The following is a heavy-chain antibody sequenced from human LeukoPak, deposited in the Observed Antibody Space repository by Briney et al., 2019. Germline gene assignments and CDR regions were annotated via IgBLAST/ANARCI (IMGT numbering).Heavy chain of an antibody. D-gene: IGHD2-2*01. J-gene: IGHJ4*02. Sequence: SETLSLTCTVSGGSISTSSYYWDWIRQPPGKGLEWIASISYSGSTYYNPSLKSRVTISVDTSKNQFSLTLSSVTAADTAVYYCAREEVVPAAMGAYFDYWGQGTLVTVSS. V-gene: IGHV4-39*02. CDR1: GGSISTSSYY. CDR2: ISYSGST. CDR3: AREEVVPAAMGAYFDY.